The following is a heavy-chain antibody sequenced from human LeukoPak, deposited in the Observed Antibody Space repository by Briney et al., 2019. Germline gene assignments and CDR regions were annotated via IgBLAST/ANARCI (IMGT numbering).Heavy chain of an antibody. V-gene: IGHV3-21*01. CDR2: ISSESSFI. D-gene: IGHD6-13*01. Sequence: GGSLRLSCAASGFTFSSDSMNWVRQAPGKGLEWVSSISSESSFIYYADSVKGRFTISRDNAKNSLYLQMISLRAEDTAVYFCARDSGSSWREGLNYWGQGTLVTVSS. CDR3: ARDSGSSWREGLNY. CDR1: GFTFSSDS. J-gene: IGHJ4*02.